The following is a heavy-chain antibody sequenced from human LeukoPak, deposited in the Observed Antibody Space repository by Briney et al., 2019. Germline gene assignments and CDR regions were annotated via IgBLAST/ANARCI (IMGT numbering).Heavy chain of an antibody. CDR2: ISYDGSNK. V-gene: IGHV3-30*04. Sequence: GGSLRLSCAASGFTFSSYAIHWVRQAPGKGLEWVAVISYDGSNKYYADSVKGRFTISRDNSKNTLYLQMNSLRADDTAVYYCARGQRAHVEWYYYMDVWGKGTTVTVSS. CDR1: GFTFSSYA. J-gene: IGHJ6*03. CDR3: ARGQRAHVEWYYYMDV. D-gene: IGHD3-16*01.